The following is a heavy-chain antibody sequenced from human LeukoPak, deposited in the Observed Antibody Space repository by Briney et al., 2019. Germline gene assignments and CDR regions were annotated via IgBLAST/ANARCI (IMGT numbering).Heavy chain of an antibody. Sequence: PSETLSLTCIVSGGSISTYYWSWIRQPPGKGLEWIGYIYYTGSTNYNPSLKSRVTISVDTSKNQFSLKLNPVTAAGTAVYYCARAPYYHDSSGYYYGQFDYWGQGTLVTVSS. CDR1: GGSISTYY. CDR3: ARAPYYHDSSGYYYGQFDY. D-gene: IGHD3-22*01. V-gene: IGHV4-59*01. J-gene: IGHJ4*02. CDR2: IYYTGST.